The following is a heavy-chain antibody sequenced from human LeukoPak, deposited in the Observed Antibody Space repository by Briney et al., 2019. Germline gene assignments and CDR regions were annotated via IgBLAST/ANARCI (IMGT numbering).Heavy chain of an antibody. J-gene: IGHJ4*02. CDR3: ARGWISGDVSEYYFEI. D-gene: IGHD5/OR15-5a*01. Sequence: ASVKVSCKASGYTFTSYDINWVRQAPGQGLEWMGWMGARHGYTGSAQRFQGGITMTRDTSISAAYMELSSLTSDDTAVYYCARGWISGDVSEYYFEIWGQGTLVTVSS. CDR2: MGARHGYT. V-gene: IGHV1-8*01. CDR1: GYTFTSYD.